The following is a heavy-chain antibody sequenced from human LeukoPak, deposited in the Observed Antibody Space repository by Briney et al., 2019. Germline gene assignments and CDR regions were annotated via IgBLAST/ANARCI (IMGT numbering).Heavy chain of an antibody. CDR3: ARGKRSSWFDP. V-gene: IGHV4-34*01. J-gene: IGHJ5*02. D-gene: IGHD1-26*01. CDR2: INHSGST. CDR1: GGSFSGYY. Sequence: TSETLSLTCAVYGGSFSGYYWSWIRQPPGKGLEWIGEINHSGSTNYNPSLKSRVTISVDTSKNQFSLKLSSVTAADTAVYYCARGKRSSWFDPWGQGTLVTVSS.